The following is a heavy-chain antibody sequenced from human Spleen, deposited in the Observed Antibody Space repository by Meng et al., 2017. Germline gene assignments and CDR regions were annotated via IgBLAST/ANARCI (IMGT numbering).Heavy chain of an antibody. CDR3: CTQQHYNWFDP. V-gene: IGHV4-39*07. Sequence: WGSRLLTPSYTLSLPCTVSGGSISSTNYYWAWIRQPPGKGLEYVGSIYYSGRAFYNPSLKSRVTISIDTSKNQFSLKLTSVTAADTAVYYCCTQQHYNWFDPWGQGTLVTVSS. J-gene: IGHJ5*02. CDR1: GGSISSTNYY. D-gene: IGHD2-8*01. CDR2: IYYSGRA.